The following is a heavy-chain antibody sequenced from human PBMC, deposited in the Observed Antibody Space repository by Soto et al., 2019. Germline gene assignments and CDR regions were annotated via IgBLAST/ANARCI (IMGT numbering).Heavy chain of an antibody. V-gene: IGHV1-24*01. Sequence: ASVKVSCKVSGYTLTELSMHWVRQAPGKGLEWMGGFDPEDGETIYAQKFQGRVTMTEDTSTDTAYMELSSLRSEDTAVYYCAIDIYCSSTSCYTDYWGQGTLVTVSS. J-gene: IGHJ4*02. CDR3: AIDIYCSSTSCYTDY. CDR2: FDPEDGET. CDR1: GYTLTELS. D-gene: IGHD2-2*02.